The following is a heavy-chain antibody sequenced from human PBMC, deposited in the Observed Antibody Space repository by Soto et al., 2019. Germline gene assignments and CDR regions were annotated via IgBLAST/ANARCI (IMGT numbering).Heavy chain of an antibody. CDR2: INHSGST. Sequence: QVQLQQWGAGLVKPSETLSLICAVYGGSFTGYYWSWIRQPPGKGLEWIGQINHSGSTKYNPSLKGRFSMSVDASKKQVSLKLNCVTAADTAVYYCARPGDRGYSHGRLDYWGQGTLVTVSS. V-gene: IGHV4-34*01. D-gene: IGHD5-18*01. J-gene: IGHJ4*02. CDR1: GGSFTGYY. CDR3: ARPGDRGYSHGRLDY.